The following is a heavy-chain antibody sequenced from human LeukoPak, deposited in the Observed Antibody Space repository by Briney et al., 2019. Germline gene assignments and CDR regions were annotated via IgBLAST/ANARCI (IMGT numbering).Heavy chain of an antibody. D-gene: IGHD4-11*01. CDR2: ISYDGSNK. J-gene: IGHJ4*02. CDR1: GFTFSGYA. CDR3: ARSGGLQKFDY. V-gene: IGHV3-30-3*01. Sequence: PGGSLRLSCAASGFTFSGYAMHWVRQAPGKGLEWVAIISYDGSNKYYADSVKGRFTISRDNSKNTLYLQMNSLRAEDTAVYYCARSGGLQKFDYWGQGTLVTVSS.